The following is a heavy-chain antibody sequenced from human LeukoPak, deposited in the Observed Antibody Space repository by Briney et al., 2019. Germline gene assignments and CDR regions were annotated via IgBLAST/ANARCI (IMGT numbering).Heavy chain of an antibody. J-gene: IGHJ4*02. D-gene: IGHD2-2*01. CDR3: ATLLCSSTTCYFAY. V-gene: IGHV4-39*07. CDR1: GGSISSSSYY. CDR2: IYSSGST. Sequence: SETLSLTCTVSGGSISSSSYYWGWIRQPPGKGLEWIGSIYSSGSTYYNPSLKSRVTISVDESKNQFSLKLSSVTAADTAVYYCATLLCSSTTCYFAYWGQGTLVTVSS.